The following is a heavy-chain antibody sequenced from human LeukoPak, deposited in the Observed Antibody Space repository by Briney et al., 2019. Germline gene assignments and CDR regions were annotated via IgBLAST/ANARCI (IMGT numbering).Heavy chain of an antibody. CDR3: ARDNSVGDNAWWFDP. J-gene: IGHJ5*02. CDR1: GYTFTSYH. V-gene: IGHV1-46*01. Sequence: ASVKVSCKASGYTFTSYHMHWVRQAPGQGLEWMGLINPTGGITGYAQKFHRRVTMTRDMPTRTDYMELSSLRSEDTAIYYCARDNSVGDNAWWFDPWGQGTLVTVSS. CDR2: INPTGGIT. D-gene: IGHD1-26*01.